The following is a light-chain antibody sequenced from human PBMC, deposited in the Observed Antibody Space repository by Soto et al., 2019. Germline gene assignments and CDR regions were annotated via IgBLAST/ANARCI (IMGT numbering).Light chain of an antibody. CDR1: SSDVGGFNY. CDR2: DVT. Sequence: QSVLTQPASVSGSTGQSMTISCTGTSSDVGGFNYVSWYQQHPGKAPQLMIYDVTNLPSGVSYRFSGSKSGNTASLTISGLQAEDEADYYCNSYTSSSTYVFVTGTKLTVL. CDR3: NSYTSSSTYV. J-gene: IGLJ1*01. V-gene: IGLV2-14*03.